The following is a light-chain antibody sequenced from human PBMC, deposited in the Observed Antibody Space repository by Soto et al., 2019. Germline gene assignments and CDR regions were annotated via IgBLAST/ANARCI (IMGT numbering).Light chain of an antibody. Sequence: QSALTQPPSASGSPGQSVTISCTGTSSDVGGYNYVSWYQQHPGKAPKLMIYEVSKRPSGVPDRFSGSKSGNTASLTVSGLQAEDEADYYCSSYAGSNNWVFGGRTKLTV. CDR3: SSYAGSNNWV. V-gene: IGLV2-8*01. CDR1: SSDVGGYNY. J-gene: IGLJ3*02. CDR2: EVS.